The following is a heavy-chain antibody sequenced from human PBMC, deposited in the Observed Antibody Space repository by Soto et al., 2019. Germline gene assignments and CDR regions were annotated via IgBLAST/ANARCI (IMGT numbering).Heavy chain of an antibody. J-gene: IGHJ6*02. CDR1: AFTFNNFP. D-gene: IGHD2-2*01. V-gene: IGHV3-21*01. Sequence: GGSLRLSCVASAFTFNNFPMHWVRQAPGKGLQWLASITTTSTYKYYADSVKGRFSISRDNAKNSLYLELTNLRSEDTAVYYCAREKCSSTSCNNGMDVWGLGTTGTVSS. CDR2: ITTTSTYK. CDR3: AREKCSSTSCNNGMDV.